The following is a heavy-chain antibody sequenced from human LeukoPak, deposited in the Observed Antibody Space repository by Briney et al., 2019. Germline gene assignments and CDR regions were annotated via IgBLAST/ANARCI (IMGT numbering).Heavy chain of an antibody. J-gene: IGHJ6*03. V-gene: IGHV4-39*07. D-gene: IGHD2-15*01. CDR2: IYYTGNT. CDR3: AREHCSGGSCYSIYYYYYMDV. Sequence: PSETLSLTCTVSGDSITGYYWGWIRQPPGKGLEWIGNIYYTGNTYYNASLKSRVTISVDTSKNQFSLKLSSVTAADTAVYYCAREHCSGGSCYSIYYYYYMDVWGKGTTVTVSS. CDR1: GDSITGYY.